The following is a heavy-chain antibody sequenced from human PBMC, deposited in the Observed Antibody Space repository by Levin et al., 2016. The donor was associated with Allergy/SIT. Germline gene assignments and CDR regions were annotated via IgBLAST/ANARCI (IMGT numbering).Heavy chain of an antibody. D-gene: IGHD3-3*01. J-gene: IGHJ4*02. V-gene: IGHV4-39*07. CDR2: IYYSGST. Sequence: SETLSLTCTVSGGSISSSSYYWGWIRQPPGKGLEWIGSIYYSGSTYYNPSLKSRVTISVDTSKNQFSLKLSSVTAADTAVYYCARAGRTGRQTPFGVVIRGIGDYFDYWGQGTLVTVSS. CDR1: GGSISSSSYY. CDR3: ARAGRTGRQTPFGVVIRGIGDYFDY.